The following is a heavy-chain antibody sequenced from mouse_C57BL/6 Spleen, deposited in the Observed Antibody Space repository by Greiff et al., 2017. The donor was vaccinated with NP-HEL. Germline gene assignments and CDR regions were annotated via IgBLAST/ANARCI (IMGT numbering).Heavy chain of an antibody. J-gene: IGHJ2*01. CDR3: AKRDGSGQFDY. V-gene: IGHV1-64*01. CDR2: IHPNSGST. D-gene: IGHD1-1*01. CDR1: GYTFTSYW. Sequence: QVQLQQPGAELVKPGASVKLSCKASGYTFTSYWMHWVKQRPGQGLEWIGMIHPNSGSTNYNEKFKSKATLSVDKSSSTAYMPLSDLTSEDSAVYYCAKRDGSGQFDYWGQGTTLTVAS.